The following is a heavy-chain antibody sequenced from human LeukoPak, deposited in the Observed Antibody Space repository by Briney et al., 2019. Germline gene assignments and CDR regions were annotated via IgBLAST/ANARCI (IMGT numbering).Heavy chain of an antibody. Sequence: GGSLRLPCAASGFTFSSYSMNWVRQAPGKGLEWVSYISSSSSTIYYADSVKGRFTISRDNAKNSLYLQMNSLRAEDTAVYYCARGTFIRYWGQGTLVTVSS. CDR1: GFTFSSYS. D-gene: IGHD2-2*01. V-gene: IGHV3-48*01. J-gene: IGHJ4*02. CDR3: ARGTFIRY. CDR2: ISSSSSTI.